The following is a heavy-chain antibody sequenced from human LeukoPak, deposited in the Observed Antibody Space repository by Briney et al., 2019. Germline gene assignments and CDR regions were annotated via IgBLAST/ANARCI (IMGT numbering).Heavy chain of an antibody. V-gene: IGHV4-34*01. Sequence: PSETLSLTCAVYGDSFSGYYWAWIRLPPEKGLEWIGEINHVGRTNYNPSLKGRVSMSVDTSRSQFSLTVNSVTAADTAVYYCARKGGQWLGYYYYYYMDVWGKGTTVTVSS. D-gene: IGHD6-19*01. CDR1: GDSFSGYY. CDR2: INHVGRT. CDR3: ARKGGQWLGYYYYYYMDV. J-gene: IGHJ6*03.